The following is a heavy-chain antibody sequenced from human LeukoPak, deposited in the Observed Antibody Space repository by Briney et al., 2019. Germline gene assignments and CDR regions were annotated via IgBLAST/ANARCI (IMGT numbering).Heavy chain of an antibody. V-gene: IGHV4-59*01. D-gene: IGHD1-20*01. Sequence: KTSETLSLTCTVSGGSISSYYWSWIRQPPGKGLEWIGYISYSGGTKCNPSLNSRVTISLDTSKNQFSLKLTSVTAADSAVYYCARDGINGTPEFDYWGQGTLVTVSS. CDR2: ISYSGGT. J-gene: IGHJ4*02. CDR1: GGSISSYY. CDR3: ARDGINGTPEFDY.